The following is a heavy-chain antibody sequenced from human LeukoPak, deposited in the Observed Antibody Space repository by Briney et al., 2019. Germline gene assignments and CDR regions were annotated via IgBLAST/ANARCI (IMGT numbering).Heavy chain of an antibody. CDR1: GYSFTKYG. V-gene: IGHV1-18*01. Sequence: ASVKVSCMASGYSFTKYGDIRVRLAPGQALEGTGLIGAYICNTNHGKKFQGRVTLTRDTSTSTAYMELKSLRSDATAVYYCARDGDSGPTYGGISHYWGQGTLVTVSS. D-gene: IGHD4-23*01. CDR3: ARDGDSGPTYGGISHY. J-gene: IGHJ4*02. CDR2: IGAYICNT.